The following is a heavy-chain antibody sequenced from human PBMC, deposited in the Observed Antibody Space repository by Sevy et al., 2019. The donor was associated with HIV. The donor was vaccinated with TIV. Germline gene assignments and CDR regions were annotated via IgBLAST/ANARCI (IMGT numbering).Heavy chain of an antibody. Sequence: SLRLSCAASGFTFSSYGMHWVRQPPGKGLERVAVIWYDGNNKYYVESVKGRFIISRDNSKNILYLQMNSLRAEDTAHYYCARGNRISGWYGRDPYYFDYWGQGTLVFVSS. CDR2: IWYDGNNK. J-gene: IGHJ4*02. CDR1: GFTFSSYG. CDR3: ARGNRISGWYGRDPYYFDY. D-gene: IGHD6-19*01. V-gene: IGHV3-33*01.